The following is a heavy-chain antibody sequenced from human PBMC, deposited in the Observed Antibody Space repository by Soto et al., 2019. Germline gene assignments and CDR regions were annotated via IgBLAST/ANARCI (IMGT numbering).Heavy chain of an antibody. D-gene: IGHD5-12*01. J-gene: IGHJ6*02. Sequence: GASVKVSCKTSGDTFTSYYMHWVRQAPGQGLEWMGIINPSGGSTSYAQKFQGRVTMTRDTSTSTVYMELSSLRSEDTAVYYCDRDPGDGYKPNIHYYYYYYGMDGWGQGTTVTVSS. CDR3: DRDPGDGYKPNIHYYYYYYGMDG. CDR2: INPSGGST. CDR1: GDTFTSYY. V-gene: IGHV1-46*03.